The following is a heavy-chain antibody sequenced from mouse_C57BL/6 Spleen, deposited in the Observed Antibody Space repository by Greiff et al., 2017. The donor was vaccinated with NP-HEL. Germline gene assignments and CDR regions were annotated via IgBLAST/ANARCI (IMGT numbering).Heavy chain of an antibody. D-gene: IGHD3-2*02. V-gene: IGHV1-63*01. Sequence: QVQLQQSGAELVRPGTSVKMSCKASGYTFTNYWIGWAKQRPGHGLEWIGDIYPGGGYTNYNEKFKGKATLTADKSSSTAYMQFSSLTSEDSAIYYCARTQLRSFDYWGQGTTLTVSS. CDR1: GYTFTNYW. J-gene: IGHJ2*01. CDR3: ARTQLRSFDY. CDR2: IYPGGGYT.